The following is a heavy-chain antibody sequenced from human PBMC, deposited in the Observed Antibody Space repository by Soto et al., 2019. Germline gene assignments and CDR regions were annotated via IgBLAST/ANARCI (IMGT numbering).Heavy chain of an antibody. CDR3: ARLNYDYVGHPYFDY. Sequence: PSETLSLTCTVSGGSISSYYWSWIRQPPGKGLEWIGYIYYSGSTNYNPSLKSRVTISVDTSKNQFPLKLSSVTAADTAVYYCARLNYDYVGHPYFDYWGQGTLVTVSS. CDR1: GGSISSYY. D-gene: IGHD3-16*01. J-gene: IGHJ4*02. V-gene: IGHV4-59*01. CDR2: IYYSGST.